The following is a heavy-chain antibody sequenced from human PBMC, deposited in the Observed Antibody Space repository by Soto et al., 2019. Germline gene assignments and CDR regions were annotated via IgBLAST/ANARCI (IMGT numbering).Heavy chain of an antibody. V-gene: IGHV4-59*01. CDR2: IYYGGSI. CDR3: TGAYYDISGYSLDP. J-gene: IGHJ5*02. D-gene: IGHD3-22*01. Sequence: SETLSLTCSVSKGSISSGYWTWIRQPPGKGLEWIGYIYYGGSINYNPSLKSRVIISVDTAKNQFSLSLSSVTAADTAVYYCTGAYYDISGYSLDPWGQGTSVTVSS. CDR1: KGSISSGY.